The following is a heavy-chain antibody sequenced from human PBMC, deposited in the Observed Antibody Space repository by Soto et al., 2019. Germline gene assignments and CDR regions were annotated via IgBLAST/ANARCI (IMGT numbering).Heavy chain of an antibody. CDR1: GFTFSSYA. CDR2: ISGSGGST. V-gene: IGHV3-23*01. CDR3: AKLTHRWPALNYFDY. D-gene: IGHD2-2*01. J-gene: IGHJ4*02. Sequence: PGGSLRLSCAASGFTFSSYAMSWVRQAPGKGLEWVSAISGSGGSTYYADSVKGRFTISRDNSKNTLYLQMNSLRAEDTAVYYCAKLTHRWPALNYFDYWGQGTLVTVSS.